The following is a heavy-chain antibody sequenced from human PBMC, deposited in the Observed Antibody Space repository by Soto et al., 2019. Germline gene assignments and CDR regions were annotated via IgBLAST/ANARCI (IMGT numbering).Heavy chain of an antibody. J-gene: IGHJ4*02. Sequence: ASVKVSCKASGYTFTSYGISWVRQAPGQGLEWMGWISAYNGNTNYAQKLQGRVTMTTDTSTSTAYMELRSLRSDDTAVYYCARDTPGYYYDSSGYPYFDYWGQGTLVTVSS. V-gene: IGHV1-18*01. CDR1: GYTFTSYG. CDR2: ISAYNGNT. CDR3: ARDTPGYYYDSSGYPYFDY. D-gene: IGHD3-22*01.